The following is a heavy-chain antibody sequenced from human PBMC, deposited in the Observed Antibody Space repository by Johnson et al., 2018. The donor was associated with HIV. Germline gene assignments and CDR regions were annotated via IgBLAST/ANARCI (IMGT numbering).Heavy chain of an antibody. D-gene: IGHD1-26*01. V-gene: IGHV3-33*01. Sequence: QVQLVESGGGVVQPGGSLRLSCAASGFTFSNYGMHWVRQAPGKGLDWVAVVWYDGSNKYYADSVKGRFTISRDNSNNTLYLQMNSLRAEDTAVYYCAREFGPWWEPNAAFDIWGQGTMVTVSS. CDR1: GFTFSNYG. CDR3: AREFGPWWEPNAAFDI. J-gene: IGHJ3*02. CDR2: VWYDGSNK.